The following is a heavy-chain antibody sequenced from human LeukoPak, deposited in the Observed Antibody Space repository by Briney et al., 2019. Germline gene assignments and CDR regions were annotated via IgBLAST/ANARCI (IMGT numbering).Heavy chain of an antibody. CDR3: AKAIGQVVPAGSRWYDP. D-gene: IGHD6-13*01. CDR1: GFTFNDYA. V-gene: IGHV3-23*01. CDR2: ISNGGGAT. J-gene: IGHJ5*02. Sequence: GGSLRLSCAASGFTFNDYAMSWVRQAPGKGLQWVSTISNGGGATYYADSVEGRFTISRDNSKNTLYLQVNSLRAEDTAVYYCAKAIGQVVPAGSRWYDPWGQGTLVTVSS.